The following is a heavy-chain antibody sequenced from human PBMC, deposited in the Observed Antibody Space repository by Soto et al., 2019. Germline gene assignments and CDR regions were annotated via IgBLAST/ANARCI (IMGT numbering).Heavy chain of an antibody. V-gene: IGHV1-8*01. J-gene: IGHJ5*02. CDR3: ARGIKYGGYSRWFYP. D-gene: IGHD4-17*01. CDR1: GYIFTNYD. CDR2: INPNSGNT. Sequence: QVQLVQSGAEVKKPGASVKVACKASGYIFTNYDINWVRQATGQGLEYLGWINPNSGNTGYVQKFKGRVTMTRNTSINTAYVELNSGRSEGSAVYYCARGIKYGGYSRWFYPWCWGTL.